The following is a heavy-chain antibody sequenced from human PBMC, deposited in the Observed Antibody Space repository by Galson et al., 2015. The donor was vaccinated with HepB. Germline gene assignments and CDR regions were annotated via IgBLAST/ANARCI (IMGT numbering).Heavy chain of an antibody. V-gene: IGHV1-18*01. CDR1: GYTFTSYG. Sequence: SVKVSCKASGYTFTSYGISWVRQAPGQGLEWMGWISAYNGNTNYAQKLQGRVTMTTDASTSTAYMELRSLRSDDTAVYYCARSFQRQLWFSGSDYWGQGTLVTVSS. CDR2: ISAYNGNT. CDR3: ARSFQRQLWFSGSDY. J-gene: IGHJ4*02. D-gene: IGHD5-18*01.